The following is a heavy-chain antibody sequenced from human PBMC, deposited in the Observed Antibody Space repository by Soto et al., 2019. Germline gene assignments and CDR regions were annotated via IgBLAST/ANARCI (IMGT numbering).Heavy chain of an antibody. CDR1: GGTFSSYA. CDR3: ASAWGPSYYYGMDV. V-gene: IGHV1-69*12. J-gene: IGHJ6*02. CDR2: IIPIFGTA. D-gene: IGHD3-16*01. Sequence: QVQLVQSGAEVKKPGSSVKVSCKASGGTFSSYAISWVRQAPGQGLEWMGGIIPIFGTADYAQKFQGRVAIPADAATSTAYMELSSLRSDDTAVYYCASAWGPSYYYGMDVWGQGTTVTVSS.